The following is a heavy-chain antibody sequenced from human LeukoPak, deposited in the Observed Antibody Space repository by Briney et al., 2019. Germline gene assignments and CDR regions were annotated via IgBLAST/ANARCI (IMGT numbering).Heavy chain of an antibody. D-gene: IGHD6-13*01. V-gene: IGHV3-74*01. CDR2: INSDGSGT. Sequence: PGGSLRLSCAASGFTFSSYSMNWVRQAPGKGLVWVSRINSDGSGTSYADSVKGRFTISRDNAKNTLYLQMNSLRAEDTAVYYCARSYSSSWYVWGQGTLVTVSS. CDR3: ARSYSSSWYV. J-gene: IGHJ4*02. CDR1: GFTFSSYS.